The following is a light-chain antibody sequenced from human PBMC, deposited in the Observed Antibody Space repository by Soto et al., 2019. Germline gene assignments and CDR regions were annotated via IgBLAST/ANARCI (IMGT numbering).Light chain of an antibody. CDR2: GNS. V-gene: IGLV1-40*01. J-gene: IGLJ3*02. CDR1: SSNIGAGYD. Sequence: QPVLTQPPSVSGAPGQRVTISCTGSSSNIGAGYDVHWYQQLPGTAPKLLIYGNSNRPSGVPDRFSGSKSGTSASLAITGLQAEDEADYYCQSYDSSPNWVFGGGTQLTVL. CDR3: QSYDSSPNWV.